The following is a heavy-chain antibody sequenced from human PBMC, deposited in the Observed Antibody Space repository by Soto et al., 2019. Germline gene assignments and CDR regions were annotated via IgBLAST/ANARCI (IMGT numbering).Heavy chain of an antibody. CDR2: VYYSGST. D-gene: IGHD2-21*02. CDR1: GGSISSGGYY. J-gene: IGHJ6*02. V-gene: IGHV4-31*03. Sequence: QVQLQESGPGLVKPSQTLSLTCTVSGGSISSGGYYWSWIRQHPGKGLEWIGYVYYSGSTYYNPSLQRGVSISVSTPDKRFSLKLASVSAGGAAVYYCASVCRGDCHRGMDVWGQGTTGTVSS. CDR3: ASVCRGDCHRGMDV.